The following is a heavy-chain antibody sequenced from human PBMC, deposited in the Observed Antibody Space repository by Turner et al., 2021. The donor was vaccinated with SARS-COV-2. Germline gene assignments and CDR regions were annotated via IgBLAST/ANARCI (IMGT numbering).Heavy chain of an antibody. CDR1: VGSTSSSSYY. D-gene: IGHD6-13*01. CDR2: IYYSGST. V-gene: IGHV4-39*01. CDR3: ARHWEVAAAAYLARFDP. J-gene: IGHJ5*02. Sequence: QLQLQESGPGLVKPSETLSLTCTVPVGSTSSSSYYWGWIRQPPGKGLEWIGSIYYSGSTYYNPSLKSRVTISVDTSKNQFSLKLTSVTAADTAVYFCARHWEVAAAAYLARFDPWGQGTLVTVSS.